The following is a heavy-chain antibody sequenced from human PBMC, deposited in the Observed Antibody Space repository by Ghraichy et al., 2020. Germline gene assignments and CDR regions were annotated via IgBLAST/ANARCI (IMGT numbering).Heavy chain of an antibody. CDR3: ARDSPVGGGPFDY. V-gene: IGHV3-21*01. D-gene: IGHD3-10*01. Sequence: GGSLRLSCAASGFTFSSYSMNWVRQAPGKGLEWVSSISSSSSYIYYADSVKGRFTISRDNAKNSLYLQMNSLRAEDTAVYYCARDSPVGGGPFDYWGQGTLVTVSS. CDR1: GFTFSSYS. J-gene: IGHJ4*02. CDR2: ISSSSSYI.